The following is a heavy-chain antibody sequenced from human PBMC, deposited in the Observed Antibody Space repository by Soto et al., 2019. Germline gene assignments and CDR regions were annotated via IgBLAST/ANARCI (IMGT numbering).Heavy chain of an antibody. V-gene: IGHV3-21*01. J-gene: IGHJ6*02. D-gene: IGHD6-13*01. CDR2: ISRSSSYI. CDR1: VFTFSIYS. Sequence: WGSLLLSCAASVFTFSIYSMTWVRQAPGKGLDSVSSISRSSSYIYYADSVKGRFTISRDNAKNSLYLQMNSLRDEDTAVYYCASSLYRSSWYEHYYYYYGMDVWGQGTTVTVSS. CDR3: ASSLYRSSWYEHYYYYYGMDV.